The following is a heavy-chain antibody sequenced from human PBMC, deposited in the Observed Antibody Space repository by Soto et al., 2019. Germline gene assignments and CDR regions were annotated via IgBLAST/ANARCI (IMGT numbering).Heavy chain of an antibody. D-gene: IGHD1-26*01. J-gene: IGHJ6*02. Sequence: QVQLVESGGGVVQPGRSLRLSCAASGFTFNNYAMHWVRQAPGKGLEWVAVISYDGSNKYYADSVKGRFTISRDNSKNTLYLQMNSLRAEDTAVYYCAKDSSVFYIVGATTAYYGMDVWGQGTTVTVSS. CDR2: ISYDGSNK. CDR1: GFTFNNYA. V-gene: IGHV3-30*04. CDR3: AKDSSVFYIVGATTAYYGMDV.